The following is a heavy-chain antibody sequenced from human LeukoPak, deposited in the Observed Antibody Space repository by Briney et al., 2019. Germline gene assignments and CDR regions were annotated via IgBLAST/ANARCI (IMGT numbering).Heavy chain of an antibody. D-gene: IGHD3-9*01. Sequence: ASVKVSCKASGGTFSSYAISWVRQAPGQGLEWMGRIIPILGIANYAQKFQGRVTITADKSTSTAYMELSSLRSEDTAVYYCARVPYDIWTGYYNAYYFDYWGQGTLVTVSS. CDR2: IIPILGIA. CDR1: GGTFSSYA. V-gene: IGHV1-69*04. J-gene: IGHJ4*02. CDR3: ARVPYDIWTGYYNAYYFDY.